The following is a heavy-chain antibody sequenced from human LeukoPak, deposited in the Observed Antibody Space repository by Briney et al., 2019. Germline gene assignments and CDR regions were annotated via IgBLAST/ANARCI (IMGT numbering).Heavy chain of an antibody. V-gene: IGHV3-30*02. D-gene: IGHD6-6*01. CDR3: ARKIAARRGAFDI. CDR1: GITFSSYG. CDR2: IRYDGRNI. J-gene: IGHJ3*02. Sequence: GGSLRLSCAASGITFSSYGMHWVRQAPGKGLEWVAFIRYDGRNINYADSVKGRFTISRDDSKNTLYLQMNSLRAEGTAVYYCARKIAARRGAFDIWGQGTMVTVSS.